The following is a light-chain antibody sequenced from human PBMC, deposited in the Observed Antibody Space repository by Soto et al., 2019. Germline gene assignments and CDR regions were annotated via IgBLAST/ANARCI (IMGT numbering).Light chain of an antibody. J-gene: IGKJ1*01. CDR3: PQRSNWPRT. Sequence: EVGISQSAATVSVSPGERATLSCRASQSVSSNLAWYQQKPGQAPRLLIYGASTRATGIPARFSGSGSGTDFTLTIGSLEPEDFAVYYCPQRSNWPRTSGQGAKV. CDR2: GAS. CDR1: QSVSSN. V-gene: IGKV3D-15*01.